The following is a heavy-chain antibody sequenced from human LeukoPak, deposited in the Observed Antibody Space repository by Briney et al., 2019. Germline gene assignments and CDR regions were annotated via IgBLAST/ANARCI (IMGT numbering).Heavy chain of an antibody. CDR3: ATISSYYYMDV. CDR2: ISGSGGST. V-gene: IGHV3-23*01. D-gene: IGHD2-21*01. J-gene: IGHJ6*03. Sequence: GGSLRLSCAASGFPFSSYGMSWVRQAPGKGLEWVSGISGSGGSTYYTDFVKGRFTISRDNSKNTLYLQMNSLRAEDTAVYYCATISSYYYMDVWGKGTTVTISS. CDR1: GFPFSSYG.